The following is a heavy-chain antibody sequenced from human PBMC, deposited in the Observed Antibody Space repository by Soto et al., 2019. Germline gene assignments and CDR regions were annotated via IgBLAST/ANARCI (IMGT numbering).Heavy chain of an antibody. Sequence: GGSLRLSCAASEFTFSSYWMHWVRQAPGKGLVWVSRINSDGSSTNYADSVKGRFTISRDNAKNTLYLQIDSLRAEDTAVYYCSREGFSYGYGYYYYNGMDVWGQGTTVTVSS. V-gene: IGHV3-74*01. D-gene: IGHD5-18*01. CDR1: EFTFSSYW. CDR2: INSDGSST. CDR3: SREGFSYGYGYYYYNGMDV. J-gene: IGHJ6*02.